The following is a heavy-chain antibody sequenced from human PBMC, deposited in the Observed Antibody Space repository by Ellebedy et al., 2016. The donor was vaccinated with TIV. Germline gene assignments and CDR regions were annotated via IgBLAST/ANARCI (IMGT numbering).Heavy chain of an antibody. CDR3: AHWYYYDSSPLGGDYYYYYGMDV. CDR1: GFSLSTSGVG. J-gene: IGHJ6*02. V-gene: IGHV2-5*01. CDR2: IYWNDDK. Sequence: SGPTLVXPTPTLTLTCTFSGFSLSTSGVGVGWIRQPPGKALEWLALIYWNDDKRYSPSLKSRLTITKDTSKNQVVLTMTNMDPVDTATYYCAHWYYYDSSPLGGDYYYYYGMDVWGQGTTVTVSS. D-gene: IGHD3-22*01.